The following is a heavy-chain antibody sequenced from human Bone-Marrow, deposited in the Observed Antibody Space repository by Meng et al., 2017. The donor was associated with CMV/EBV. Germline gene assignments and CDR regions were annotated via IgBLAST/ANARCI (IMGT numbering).Heavy chain of an antibody. CDR3: AREQGGIVNCHDP. Sequence: GSLRLSCSVSGGSISSYYWSWVRQSPGKGLEWIGYIYYTGTSNYNPSLKSRVTISVDTSKNQFSLKLTSVTPADTAVYYCAREQGGIVNCHDPWGQGTLVTVSS. J-gene: IGHJ5*02. V-gene: IGHV4-59*01. D-gene: IGHD3-16*02. CDR1: GGSISSYY. CDR2: IYYTGTS.